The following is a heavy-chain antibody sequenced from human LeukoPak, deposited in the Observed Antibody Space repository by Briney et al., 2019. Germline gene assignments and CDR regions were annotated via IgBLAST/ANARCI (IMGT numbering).Heavy chain of an antibody. V-gene: IGHV1-2*02. CDR3: ARNDWNDPWFDP. CDR1: GYTFTGYY. CDR2: LNPKSGGT. D-gene: IGHD1-1*01. Sequence: ASVKVSCKASGYTFTGYYIHWVRQAPGQGLEWMGWLNPKSGGTNYAQNFQGRVTMTRDTIINTAYMELSRLRPDDTDVYYCARNDWNDPWFDPWGQGTLVTVSS. J-gene: IGHJ5*02.